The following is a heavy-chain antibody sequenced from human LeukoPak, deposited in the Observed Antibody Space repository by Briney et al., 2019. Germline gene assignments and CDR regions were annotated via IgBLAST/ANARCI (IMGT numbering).Heavy chain of an antibody. Sequence: ASVKVSCKASGYTFTSYDINWVRQAPGQGLEWMGWINTNTGYPTYAQGFTGRFVFSLDTSVSTAYLQISSLKAEDTAVYYCARVYVGYNGGDYYYGMDVWGQGTTVTVSS. CDR2: INTNTGYP. J-gene: IGHJ6*02. CDR3: ARVYVGYNGGDYYYGMDV. V-gene: IGHV7-4-1*02. CDR1: GYTFTSYD. D-gene: IGHD5-24*01.